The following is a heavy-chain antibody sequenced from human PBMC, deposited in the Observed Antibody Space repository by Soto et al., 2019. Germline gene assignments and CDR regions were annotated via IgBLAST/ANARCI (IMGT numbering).Heavy chain of an antibody. CDR1: GGSISTYY. V-gene: IGHV4-59*01. J-gene: IGHJ5*02. CDR2: MSYSGSS. D-gene: IGHD3-10*01. CDR3: AREGLKRDYSGSGSSLLRLPNPNWFAP. Sequence: SETLSLTCTVSGGSISTYYWSWIRQPPGKGLEWIGYMSYSGSSNYNPSLKSRVTISVDTSKNQFSLKLSSVTAADTAVYYCAREGLKRDYSGSGSSLLRLPNPNWFAPWGQGTLVTVSS.